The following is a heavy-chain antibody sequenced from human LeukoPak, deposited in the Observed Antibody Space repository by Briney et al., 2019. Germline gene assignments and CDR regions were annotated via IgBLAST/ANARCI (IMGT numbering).Heavy chain of an antibody. Sequence: GGSLRLSCAASGFTVSSNYMSWVRQAPGKGLEWVSVICSGGSTYYADSVKGRFTISRDNSKNTLYLQMNSLRAEDTAVYYCARDGAAGWHHDYWGQGTLVTVSS. J-gene: IGHJ4*02. V-gene: IGHV3-66*02. CDR3: ARDGAAGWHHDY. CDR2: ICSGGST. D-gene: IGHD6-13*01. CDR1: GFTVSSNY.